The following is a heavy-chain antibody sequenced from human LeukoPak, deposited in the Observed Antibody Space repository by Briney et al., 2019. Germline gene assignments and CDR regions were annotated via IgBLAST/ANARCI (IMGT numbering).Heavy chain of an antibody. CDR2: ISYDGSNK. V-gene: IGHV3-30*04. Sequence: GGSLRLSCAASGFTLSSYAMHWVRQAPGKGLEWVAVISYDGSNKYYADSVKGRYTISRDNSKNTLYLQMNSLRAEDTAVYYCARARELIYYYYGMDVWGQGTTVTVSS. CDR1: GFTLSSYA. CDR3: ARARELIYYYYGMDV. D-gene: IGHD2-21*01. J-gene: IGHJ6*02.